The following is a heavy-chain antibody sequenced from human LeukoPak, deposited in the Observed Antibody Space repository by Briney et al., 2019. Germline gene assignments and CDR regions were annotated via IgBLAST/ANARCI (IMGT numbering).Heavy chain of an antibody. Sequence: ASVKVSCKASGYTFTSYDINWVRQATGQGLEWMGWMNPNSGNTGYAQKFQGRVTMTRNTSISTAYMELSSLRSEDTAVYYCARGRRSITMVRTGTDVWGQGTTVTVSS. D-gene: IGHD3-10*01. CDR2: MNPNSGNT. J-gene: IGHJ6*02. CDR3: ARGRRSITMVRTGTDV. CDR1: GYTFTSYD. V-gene: IGHV1-8*01.